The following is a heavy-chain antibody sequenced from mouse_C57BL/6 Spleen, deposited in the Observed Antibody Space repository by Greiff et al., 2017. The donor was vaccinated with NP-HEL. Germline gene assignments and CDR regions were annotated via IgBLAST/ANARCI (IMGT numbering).Heavy chain of an antibody. Sequence: EVQGVESGGGLVKPGGSLKLSCAASGFTFSDYGMHWVRQAPEKGLEWVAYIRSGSSTIYYADTVKGRFTLSRDNAKNTLFLQMTSLRSEDTAMYYCARKEASGLAYWGQGTLVTVAA. V-gene: IGHV5-17*01. D-gene: IGHD6-1*01. J-gene: IGHJ3*01. CDR3: ARKEASGLAY. CDR2: IRSGSSTI. CDR1: GFTFSDYG.